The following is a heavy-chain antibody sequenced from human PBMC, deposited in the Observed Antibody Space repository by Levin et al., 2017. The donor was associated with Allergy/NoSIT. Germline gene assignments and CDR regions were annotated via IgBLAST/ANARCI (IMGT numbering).Heavy chain of an antibody. J-gene: IGHJ4*02. CDR1: GYSFTSYW. V-gene: IGHV5-51*01. D-gene: IGHD6-19*01. CDR3: ARRDIAVAGAFDY. Sequence: KVSCKGSGYSFTSYWIGWVRQMPGKGLECMGIIYPGDSDTRYSPSFQGQVTISADKSISTAYLQWSSLKASDTAMYYCARRDIAVAGAFDYWGQGTLVTVSS. CDR2: IYPGDSDT.